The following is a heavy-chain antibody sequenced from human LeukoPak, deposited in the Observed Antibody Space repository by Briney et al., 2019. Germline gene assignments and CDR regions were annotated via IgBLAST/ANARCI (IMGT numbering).Heavy chain of an antibody. CDR1: GFTFSSYA. CDR3: ARDLAYSRLDY. CDR2: ISYDGSNK. Sequence: GGSLRLSCAASGFTFSSYAMHWVRQAPGKGLEWVAVISYDGSNKYYADSVKGRFTISRDNSKNTLYLQMNSLRAEDTAVYYCARDLAYSRLDYWGQGMLVTVSS. D-gene: IGHD5-18*01. J-gene: IGHJ4*02. V-gene: IGHV3-30*04.